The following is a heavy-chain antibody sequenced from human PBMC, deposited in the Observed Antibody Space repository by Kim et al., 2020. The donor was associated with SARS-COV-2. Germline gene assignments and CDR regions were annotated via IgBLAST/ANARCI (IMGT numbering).Heavy chain of an antibody. CDR2: ICGSGGNT. Sequence: GGSLRLSCAASGFTFSDYVMSWVRQTPGKGLEWVSAICGSGGNTYYADSVKGRFTMSRDNSKNTLYLQMNSLRAEDTAVYYCAKPQTGAVAGNFFYWGQETL. D-gene: IGHD6-19*01. J-gene: IGHJ4*02. CDR1: GFTFSDYV. CDR3: AKPQTGAVAGNFFY. V-gene: IGHV3-23*01.